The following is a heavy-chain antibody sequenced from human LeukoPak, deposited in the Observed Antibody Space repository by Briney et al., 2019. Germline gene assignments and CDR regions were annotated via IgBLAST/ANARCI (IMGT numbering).Heavy chain of an antibody. Sequence: GGSLRLSCAASGFTFGSYAMYWVRQAPGKGLEWVSGISGSGGSTFYADSVKGRFTLSSDSSRNTVYLQLNNLRVEDTAIYYCARASWVSSTDAVRWGQGTLVTVSS. CDR3: ARASWVSSTDAVR. CDR1: GFTFGSYA. V-gene: IGHV3-23*01. D-gene: IGHD3-16*01. J-gene: IGHJ4*02. CDR2: ISGSGGST.